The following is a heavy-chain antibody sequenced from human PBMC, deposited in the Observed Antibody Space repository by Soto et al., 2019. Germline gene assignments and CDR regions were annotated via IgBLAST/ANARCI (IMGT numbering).Heavy chain of an antibody. V-gene: IGHV1-46*01. J-gene: IGHJ4*02. CDR3: ASAVSTKTAPIDY. D-gene: IGHD4-17*01. Sequence: QVQLVQSGAEVKNPGASVKVSCKASGYTFTTYYMHWLRQARGQGLEWMGIITPSSGSTRYEQKFQDRVTITRNTSTSKVYMELSSLRSEDKAVYYCASAVSTKTAPIDYWGQGTLVTVSS. CDR2: ITPSSGST. CDR1: GYTFTTYY.